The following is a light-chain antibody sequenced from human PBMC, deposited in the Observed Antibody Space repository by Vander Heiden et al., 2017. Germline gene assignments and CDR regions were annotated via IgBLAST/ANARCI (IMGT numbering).Light chain of an antibody. CDR2: SNT. Sequence: QSALTQPPSVSGAPGQRVTISCTGSSSNIGAGFDVHWYQQLPGTAPKFLISSNTNRPSGVPDRFSGSKSDTSASLAITGLQPEDVAYYYCQSFDNTLRAVIFGGGTKLTVL. J-gene: IGLJ2*01. CDR3: QSFDNTLRAVI. CDR1: SSNIGAGFD. V-gene: IGLV1-40*01.